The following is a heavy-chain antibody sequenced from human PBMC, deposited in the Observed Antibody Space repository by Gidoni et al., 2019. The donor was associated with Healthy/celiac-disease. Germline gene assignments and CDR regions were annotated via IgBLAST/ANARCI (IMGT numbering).Heavy chain of an antibody. CDR2: INHSGST. CDR1: GGSFSGYY. Sequence: QLQLQQWRAGLLKPPAPLSLTCAVYGGSFSGYYWSWIRQPPGKGLEWLGEINHSGSTNYNPSLRSRVTISVDTSKNQFSLKLGSVTAADTAVYYCARGPYSYLGVANWFDPWGQGTLVTVSS. D-gene: IGHD2-15*01. J-gene: IGHJ5*02. V-gene: IGHV4-34*01. CDR3: ARGPYSYLGVANWFDP.